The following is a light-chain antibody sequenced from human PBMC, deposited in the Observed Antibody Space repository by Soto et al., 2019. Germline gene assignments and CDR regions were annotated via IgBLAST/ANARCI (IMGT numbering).Light chain of an antibody. V-gene: IGKV1-33*01. CDR1: QDINSN. CDR3: QHHASDLTWT. CDR2: DVS. J-gene: IGKJ1*01. Sequence: DIQMTQSPPSLSGFVGDRVSITCRTSQDINSNLKWYQQKPGEAPKLLISDVSKLETGAPSRFSGSGSGTYFTFSISSQQPEDLATDYCQHHASDLTWTFGPGTKVEI.